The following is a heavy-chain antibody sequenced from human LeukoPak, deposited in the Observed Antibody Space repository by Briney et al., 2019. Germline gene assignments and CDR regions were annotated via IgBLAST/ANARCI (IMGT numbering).Heavy chain of an antibody. Sequence: PSETLSLTCTVSGGSISSSSYYWGWIRQPPGKGLEWIGSIYYSGSTYYNPSLKSRVTISVDTSKDQFSLKLSSVTAADTAVYYCARHGSSWYYFDYWGQGTLVTVSS. D-gene: IGHD6-13*01. CDR2: IYYSGST. V-gene: IGHV4-39*01. J-gene: IGHJ4*02. CDR3: ARHGSSWYYFDY. CDR1: GGSISSSSYY.